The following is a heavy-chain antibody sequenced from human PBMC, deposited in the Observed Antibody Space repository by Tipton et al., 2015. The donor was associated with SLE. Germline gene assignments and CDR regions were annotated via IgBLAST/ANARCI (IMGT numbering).Heavy chain of an antibody. CDR3: ASPAVAGFDY. V-gene: IGHV4-34*01. J-gene: IGHJ4*02. CDR2: IYHSGST. D-gene: IGHD6-19*01. Sequence: WSWIRQPPGKGLEWIGEIYHSGSTNYNPSLKSRVTISVDTSKNQFSLKLSSVTAADTAVYYCASPAVAGFDYWGQGTLVTVSS.